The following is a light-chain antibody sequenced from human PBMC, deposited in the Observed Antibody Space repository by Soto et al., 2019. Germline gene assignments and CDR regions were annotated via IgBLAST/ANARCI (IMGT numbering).Light chain of an antibody. CDR1: SSNIGEGYD. Sequence: QSVLTQTPSVSGAPGQKVTMSCTGTSSNIGEGYDVQWYHQVPGTAPRLLIYADNNRPSRVPDRFSASKSGASAALAITGLQGEDEATYYCQSYDTSLSGVIFGAGTKVTVL. V-gene: IGLV1-40*01. CDR3: QSYDTSLSGVI. J-gene: IGLJ2*01. CDR2: ADN.